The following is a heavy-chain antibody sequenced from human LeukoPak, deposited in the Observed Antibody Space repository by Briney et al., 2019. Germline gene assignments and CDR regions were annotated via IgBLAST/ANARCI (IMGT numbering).Heavy chain of an antibody. CDR3: ARVGGAVAVHFDY. J-gene: IGHJ4*02. Sequence: GGSLRLSCAASGFTFSSSAMSWVRQAPGKGLEWVSCISSSSTNIYYADSVKGRFTISRDNAKNSLYLQMNSLRAEDTAVYYCARVGGAVAVHFDYWGQGTLVTVSS. V-gene: IGHV3-21*04. CDR1: GFTFSSSA. D-gene: IGHD6-19*01. CDR2: ISSSSTNI.